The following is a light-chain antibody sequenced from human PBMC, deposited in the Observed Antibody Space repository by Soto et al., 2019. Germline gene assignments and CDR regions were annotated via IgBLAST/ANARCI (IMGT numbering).Light chain of an antibody. J-gene: IGLJ1*01. CDR3: QAFDSSLTVSGGLYV. CDR1: SSNIGSVYD. CDR2: DDT. Sequence: QSALTQPPSVSGAPGQRITISCTGSSSNIGSVYDVHWYQQLPGTAPKLLIYDDTNRPSGVPARFSGSRSGTSASLAITGLQAEDEADYYCQAFDSSLTVSGGLYVFGSGTKLTVL. V-gene: IGLV1-40*01.